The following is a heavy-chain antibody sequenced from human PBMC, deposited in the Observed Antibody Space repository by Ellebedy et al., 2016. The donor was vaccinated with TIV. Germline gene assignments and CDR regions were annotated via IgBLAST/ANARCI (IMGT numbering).Heavy chain of an antibody. CDR3: ARLSNAWHDRSGYYSGWSAIDI. Sequence: GESLKISCAASGFIFNVYSMNWVRQAPGKGLEWVSFISSTSSSIYYADSVKGRFTISRDNAKNSLYLQINSLRAEDTAVYYWARLSNAWHDRSGYYSGWSAIDIWGHGTMVTVSS. CDR2: ISSTSSSI. V-gene: IGHV3-21*01. CDR1: GFIFNVYS. D-gene: IGHD3-22*01. J-gene: IGHJ3*02.